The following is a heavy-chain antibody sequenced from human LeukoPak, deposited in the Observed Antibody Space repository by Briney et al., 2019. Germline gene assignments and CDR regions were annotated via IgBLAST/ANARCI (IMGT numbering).Heavy chain of an antibody. V-gene: IGHV3-30*18. CDR3: AKDRSRSWSFDY. J-gene: IGHJ4*02. Sequence: GGSLRLSCAASGFTFSSNGMHWVRQAPGKGLEWVAVMSYDGSNKYYADSVKGRFTISRDNSKNTLYLQMNSLRAEDMAVYYCAKDRSRSWSFDYWGQGTLVTVSS. CDR1: GFTFSSNG. CDR2: MSYDGSNK. D-gene: IGHD6-13*01.